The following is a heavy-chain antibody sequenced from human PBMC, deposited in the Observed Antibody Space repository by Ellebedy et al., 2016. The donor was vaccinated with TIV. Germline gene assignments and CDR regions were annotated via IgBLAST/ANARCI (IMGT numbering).Heavy chain of an antibody. D-gene: IGHD1-1*01. V-gene: IGHV3-30*02. CDR2: IRYDGLNK. J-gene: IGHJ4*02. Sequence: PGGSLRLSCAASGFTFEAYAMHWVRQAPGKGLEWVAIIRYDGLNKYYADSVQGRFTISRDNSKNTLYLQMNSLRVDDTAVYYCTKDGSGTMNFWGQGTLVTVSS. CDR1: GFTFEAYA. CDR3: TKDGSGTMNF.